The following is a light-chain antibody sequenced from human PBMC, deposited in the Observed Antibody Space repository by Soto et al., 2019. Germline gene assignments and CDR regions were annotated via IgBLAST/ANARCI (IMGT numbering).Light chain of an antibody. CDR3: QQLNNYPRT. CDR2: AAS. CDR1: QGIGSY. J-gene: IGKJ4*01. Sequence: DIQLTQSPSFLSASLGDRVTITCRASQGIGSYLAWYQKKPGKAPRLLIYAASTLQSGVPSRFSGSGSDTEFTLTISSLQPEDFATYYCQQLNNYPRTFGGGTKVDIK. V-gene: IGKV1-9*01.